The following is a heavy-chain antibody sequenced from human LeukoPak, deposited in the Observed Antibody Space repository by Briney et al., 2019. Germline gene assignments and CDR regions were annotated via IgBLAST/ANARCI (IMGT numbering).Heavy chain of an antibody. CDR1: GGSISSYF. CDR2: IYYSGST. V-gene: IGHV4-59*01. D-gene: IGHD2-21*01. Sequence: PSETLSLTCSVSGGSISSYFWSWIRQPPGKGLEWIGYIYYSGSTNYNPSLKSRVTISVDTSKNQFSLKLSSVTAADTAVYYCARGVVIAPQTFDYWGQGTLVTVSS. CDR3: ARGVVIAPQTFDY. J-gene: IGHJ4*02.